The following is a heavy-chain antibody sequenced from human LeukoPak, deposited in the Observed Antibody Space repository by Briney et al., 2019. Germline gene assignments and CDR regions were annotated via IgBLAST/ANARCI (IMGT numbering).Heavy chain of an antibody. CDR3: ARLRGSGSPNYYYYYGMDV. J-gene: IGHJ6*02. V-gene: IGHV5-51*01. CDR2: IYPGDSDT. Sequence: GESLKISCKGSGYSFTSYWIGWVRQMPGKGLEWMGIIYPGDSDTRYSPSFQGQVTISADKSISTAYLQWSSLKASDTAMYYCARLRGSGSPNYYYYYGMDVWGQGTTVTVSS. D-gene: IGHD3-10*01. CDR1: GYSFTSYW.